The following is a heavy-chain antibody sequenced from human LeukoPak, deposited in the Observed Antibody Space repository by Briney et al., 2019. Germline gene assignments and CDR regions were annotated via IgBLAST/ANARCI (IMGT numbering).Heavy chain of an antibody. Sequence: GGSLRLFCAASAFTFIDYSMNWVSQAPGKGLEWISYISGRSSTIYYADSVRGRFTISRDNAKNSMYLQMNSLRAEDTAVYYCARDPLTSGSFFFDYWGQGTLVTVSS. CDR1: AFTFIDYS. CDR2: ISGRSSTI. J-gene: IGHJ4*02. CDR3: ARDPLTSGSFFFDY. V-gene: IGHV3-48*01. D-gene: IGHD1-26*01.